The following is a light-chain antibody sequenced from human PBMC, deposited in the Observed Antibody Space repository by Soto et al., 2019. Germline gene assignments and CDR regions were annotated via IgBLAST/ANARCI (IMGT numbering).Light chain of an antibody. CDR1: SSNIGSNY. Sequence: QSVLTQPPSASGTPGQRVTISCSGSSSNIGSNYVYWFQHLPGTAPKLLIYKNNQRPSGVPGRFSGSKSGTSASLAISGLRSEDEADYYCAAWDDSLSGLVFGGGTKLTVL. V-gene: IGLV1-47*01. CDR3: AAWDDSLSGLV. CDR2: KNN. J-gene: IGLJ2*01.